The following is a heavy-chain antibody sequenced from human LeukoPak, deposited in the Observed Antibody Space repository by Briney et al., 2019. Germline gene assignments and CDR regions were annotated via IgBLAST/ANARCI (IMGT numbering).Heavy chain of an antibody. CDR3: AKDRFQPSGTKESTVVTLPDY. CDR1: VYTFDDYA. CDR2: FSWNSGSI. V-gene: IGHV3-9*01. J-gene: IGHJ4*02. Sequence: GGSLRLSCAASVYTFDDYAMHWVRQAPGKGREWVSGFSWNSGSIGYADSVKGRFTISRDNAKNSLYLQMNSLRAEDTALYYCAKDRFQPSGTKESTVVTLPDYWGQGTLVTVPS. D-gene: IGHD4-23*01.